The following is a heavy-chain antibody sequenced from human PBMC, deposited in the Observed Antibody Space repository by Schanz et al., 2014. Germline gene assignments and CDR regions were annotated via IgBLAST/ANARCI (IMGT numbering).Heavy chain of an antibody. J-gene: IGHJ4*02. CDR3: AREGIAVDTTGLELEY. CDR2: ISTYNGNT. Sequence: QVHLVQSGAEVKKPGASVKVSCRASGYTFISHGISWVRQAPGQGLEWMGWISTYNGNTNYVQKFQGRVTMTTDTATNTAYMEVRSMIRDDTAVYYCAREGIAVDTTGLELEYWGQGTPVIVSS. CDR1: GYTFISHG. V-gene: IGHV1-18*01. D-gene: IGHD6-19*01.